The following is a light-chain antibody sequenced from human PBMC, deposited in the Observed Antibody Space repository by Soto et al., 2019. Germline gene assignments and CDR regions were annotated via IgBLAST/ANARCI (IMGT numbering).Light chain of an antibody. CDR2: GAF. CDR3: QQRNIWPPVT. V-gene: IGKV3-11*01. Sequence: QSPVTXSVSXGERVTLSCRASQSVGNNFLAWYQQKPGQAPTLLIYGAFNRAAGIPARFSGSGSGTDFTLTISSLEPEDSAVYYCQQRNIWPPVTFGQGTRLEI. CDR1: QSVGNNF. J-gene: IGKJ5*01.